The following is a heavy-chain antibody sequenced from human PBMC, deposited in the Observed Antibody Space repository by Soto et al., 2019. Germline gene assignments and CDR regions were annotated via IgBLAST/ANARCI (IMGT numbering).Heavy chain of an antibody. CDR2: ISGSGGST. J-gene: IGHJ4*02. CDR1: GFTFSSYA. Sequence: GGSLRLSCAASGFTFSSYAMSWVRQAPGKGLEWVSAISGSGGSTYYADSVKGRFTISRDNSKNTLYLQMNSLSADDTAVYYCARDGSGSYYHYYFDLWGQGTLVTVSS. V-gene: IGHV3-23*01. CDR3: ARDGSGSYYHYYFDL. D-gene: IGHD3-10*01.